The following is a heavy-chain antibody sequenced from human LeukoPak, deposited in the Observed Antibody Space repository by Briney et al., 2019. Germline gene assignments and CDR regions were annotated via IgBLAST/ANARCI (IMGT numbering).Heavy chain of an antibody. V-gene: IGHV4-59*01. Sequence: KPSETLSLTCTVSGGSISSYYWSWIRQPPGKGLEWIGYIYYSGSTNYNPSLKSRVTISVDTSKNQFSLKLSSVTAADTAVYYCAGGPSIIFDYWGQGTLVTVSS. J-gene: IGHJ4*02. CDR1: GGSISSYY. D-gene: IGHD2/OR15-2a*01. CDR3: AGGPSIIFDY. CDR2: IYYSGST.